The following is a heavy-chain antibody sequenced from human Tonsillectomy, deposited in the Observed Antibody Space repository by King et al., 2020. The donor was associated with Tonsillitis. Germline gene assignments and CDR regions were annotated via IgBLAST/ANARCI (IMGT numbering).Heavy chain of an antibody. Sequence: VQLVESGGGLMQPGGSLRLSCAASGFSVSSHYMSWVRQAPGKGLEWVSVIYGGGTTYYADFVKGRFTISRDNSENTLYLQMNSLRAADTAMYYCARVNYYDSSGYWSPYYFDYWGQGTLVTVSS. V-gene: IGHV3-53*01. CDR3: ARVNYYDSSGYWSPYYFDY. D-gene: IGHD3-22*01. J-gene: IGHJ4*02. CDR1: GFSVSSHY. CDR2: IYGGGTT.